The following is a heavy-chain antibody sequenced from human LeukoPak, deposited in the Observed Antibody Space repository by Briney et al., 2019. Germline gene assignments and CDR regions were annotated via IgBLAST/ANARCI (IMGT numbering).Heavy chain of an antibody. CDR2: ISASGGGT. V-gene: IGHV3-23*01. CDR1: GFTFSSYA. J-gene: IGHJ4*02. CDR3: AKGRSTSWKASYYFGY. D-gene: IGHD2-2*01. Sequence: PGGSLRLSCAASGFTFSSYAMTWVRQAPGKGLEWVSVISASGGGTSYADSVKGRSTISRDNSKNMLYLQMNSLSVEDTAVYYCAKGRSTSWKASYYFGYWGQGTQLTVSS.